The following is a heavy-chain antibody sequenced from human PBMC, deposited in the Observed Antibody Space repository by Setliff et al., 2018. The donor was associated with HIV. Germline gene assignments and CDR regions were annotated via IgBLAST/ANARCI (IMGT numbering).Heavy chain of an antibody. J-gene: IGHJ3*01. V-gene: IGHV3-15*06. CDR3: TAEGSLYGYHSLHM. CDR2: ISGTP. Sequence: PGGSLRLSCAASGFTFRSHTMTWVRQTPGKGLEWVSTISGTPDYSEPVKGRFTISRDDSQNTLYLQMNSVNTEDSGLYYCTAEGSLYGYHSLHMWGQGTMVTVSS. CDR1: GFTFRSHT. D-gene: IGHD5-18*01.